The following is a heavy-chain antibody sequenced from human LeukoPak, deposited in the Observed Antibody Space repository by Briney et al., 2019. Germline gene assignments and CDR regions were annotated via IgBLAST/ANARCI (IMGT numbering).Heavy chain of an antibody. CDR1: GGSFSGYY. Sequence: PSETLSLTCAVYGGSFSGYYWSWIRQPPGKGLEWIGEINHSGSTNYNPSLKSRVTISVDRSKNQFSLKLSSVTAADTAVYYCARVRRYCSGGNCYPYYFDYWGQGTQVTVSS. CDR3: ARVRRYCSGGNCYPYYFDY. CDR2: INHSGST. D-gene: IGHD2-15*01. V-gene: IGHV4-34*01. J-gene: IGHJ4*02.